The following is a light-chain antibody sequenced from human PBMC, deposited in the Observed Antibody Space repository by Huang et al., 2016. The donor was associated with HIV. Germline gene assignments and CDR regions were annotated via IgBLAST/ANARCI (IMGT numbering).Light chain of an antibody. Sequence: DVVLNQSPLSLPVTLGQSASISCRSSQTLEYSDGNTYLSWFHQRPGQSPRRLIYNVFKRDSEVPDRFSGSGSGTDFTLKISRVEAEDVGIYYCMQGTHWPPYTFGQGTKLEI. CDR3: MQGTHWPPYT. J-gene: IGKJ2*01. V-gene: IGKV2-30*01. CDR2: NVF. CDR1: QTLEYSDGNTY.